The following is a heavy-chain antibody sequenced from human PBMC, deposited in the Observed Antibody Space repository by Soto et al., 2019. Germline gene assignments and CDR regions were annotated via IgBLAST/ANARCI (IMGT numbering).Heavy chain of an antibody. J-gene: IGHJ2*01. Sequence: QVLLVQSGAEVKKPGASVKVSCKASGYKFTDYYIHWVRQAPGQGPEWMGWVNPKRGDAVYAQKFQGWVTMTRDTATTTAYLEVNSLKSDDTAIYYCAREPGIPGRYWYFDLWGRGTLVTVSS. CDR1: GYKFTDYY. D-gene: IGHD1-20*01. CDR2: VNPKRGDA. CDR3: AREPGIPGRYWYFDL. V-gene: IGHV1-2*04.